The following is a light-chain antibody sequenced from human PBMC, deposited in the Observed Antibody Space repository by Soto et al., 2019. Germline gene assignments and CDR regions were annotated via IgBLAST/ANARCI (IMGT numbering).Light chain of an antibody. CDR3: HQYDDGPYT. CDR1: QSVGSTY. Sequence: EVVLTQSPGTLSLSPGERATLSCRASQSVGSTYLAWYQQKPGQAPRLLIYGASSRATGIPDRFSGSGSGTDFTLTISRLEPEDFAVYYCHQYDDGPYTFGQGTKVDIK. CDR2: GAS. V-gene: IGKV3-20*01. J-gene: IGKJ2*01.